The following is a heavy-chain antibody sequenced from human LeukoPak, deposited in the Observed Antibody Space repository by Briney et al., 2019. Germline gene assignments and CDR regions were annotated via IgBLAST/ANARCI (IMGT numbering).Heavy chain of an antibody. D-gene: IGHD3-22*01. CDR1: GYTFTSYG. CDR3: ARDGIVVVRNDAFDI. V-gene: IGHV1-18*01. Sequence: GASVKVSCKASGYTFTSYGINWVRQAPGQGLEWMGWISAYNGDTNYAQKLQGRVTMTTDTSTSTAYMELRSLRSDGTAVYYCARDGIVVVRNDAFDIWGQGTMVTVSS. CDR2: ISAYNGDT. J-gene: IGHJ3*02.